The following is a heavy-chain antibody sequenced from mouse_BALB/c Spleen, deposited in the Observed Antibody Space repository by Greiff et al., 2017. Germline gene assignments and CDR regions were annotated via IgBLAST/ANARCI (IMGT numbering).Heavy chain of an antibody. V-gene: IGHV6-6*02. CDR1: GFTFSNYW. Sequence: DVHLVESGGGLVQPGGSMKLSCAASGFTFSNYWMNWVRQSPEKGLEWVAEIRWKSNNYATHYAKSVKGRFTISRDDSRSSVYLQMNNLRAEDTGIYYCTAWDYWGQGTTLTVSS. J-gene: IGHJ2*01. CDR3: TAWDY. CDR2: IRWKSNNYAT.